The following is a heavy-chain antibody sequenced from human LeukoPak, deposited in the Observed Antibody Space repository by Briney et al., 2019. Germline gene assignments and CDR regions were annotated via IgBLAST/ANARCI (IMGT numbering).Heavy chain of an antibody. D-gene: IGHD1-26*01. Sequence: GGSLRLSCAASGFTFSSYSMSWVRQAPGKGLEWVSSISSSKTYIYYADSVKGRFTISRDNAKNSLYLQMNSLRAEDTAVYYCARAYSGRYGLGYYYMDVWGKGTTVTISS. J-gene: IGHJ6*03. CDR2: ISSSKTYI. V-gene: IGHV3-21*01. CDR3: ARAYSGRYGLGYYYMDV. CDR1: GFTFSSYS.